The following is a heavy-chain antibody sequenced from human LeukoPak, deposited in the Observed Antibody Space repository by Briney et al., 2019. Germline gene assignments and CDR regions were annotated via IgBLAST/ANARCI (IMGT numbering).Heavy chain of an antibody. J-gene: IGHJ4*02. D-gene: IGHD3-22*01. V-gene: IGHV1-24*01. CDR1: GYTLTELS. Sequence: ASVKVSCKVSGYTLTELSMHWVRQAPGKGLEWMGGFDPEDGETIYAQKFQGRVTMTEDTSTDTAYMELSSLRSEDTAVYYCATESRRYYYDSSGLLEGAYWGQGNQVTVSA. CDR3: ATESRRYYYDSSGLLEGAY. CDR2: FDPEDGET.